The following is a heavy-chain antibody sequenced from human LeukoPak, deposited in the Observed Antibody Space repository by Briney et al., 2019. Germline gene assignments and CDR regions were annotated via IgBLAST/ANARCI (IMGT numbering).Heavy chain of an antibody. CDR1: GFTFDDYA. CDR2: ICSGGGT. V-gene: IGHV3-NL1*01. D-gene: IGHD6-19*01. Sequence: PGGSLRLSCAASGFTFDDYAMHWVRQALGKGLEWVSVICSGGGTYYADSVKGRFTISRDKSKNTQYLQMNSLRAEDTAVYYCAREDSSGWPNGFMSYWGQGTLVTVSS. CDR3: AREDSSGWPNGFMSY. J-gene: IGHJ4*02.